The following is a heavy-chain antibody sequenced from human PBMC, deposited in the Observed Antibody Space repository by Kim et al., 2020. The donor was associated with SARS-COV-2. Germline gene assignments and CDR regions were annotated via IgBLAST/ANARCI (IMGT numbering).Heavy chain of an antibody. D-gene: IGHD3-16*01. Sequence: ASVKVSCKASGYTFSGYYIHWVRRAPGQGLEWVGWINPDSGGTNFAQKFQGRVTMTGDTSISTAYMELSRLRSDDTAVYYCARNYEFISGSYDYWGQGTLVIVSS. CDR2: INPDSGGT. V-gene: IGHV1-2*02. CDR3: ARNYEFISGSYDY. J-gene: IGHJ4*02. CDR1: GYTFSGYY.